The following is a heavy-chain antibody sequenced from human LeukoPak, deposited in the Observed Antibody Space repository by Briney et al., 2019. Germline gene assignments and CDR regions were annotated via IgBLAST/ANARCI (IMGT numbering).Heavy chain of an antibody. Sequence: ASVKVSGKASGGTFSSYAISWVRQAPGQRLEWMGWINAGNGNTKYSQKFQGRVTITRDTSASTAYMELSSLRSDDTAVYYCARGGGLGYCSSTSCYWFDPWGQGTLVTVSS. CDR3: ARGGGLGYCSSTSCYWFDP. CDR1: GGTFSSYA. J-gene: IGHJ5*02. V-gene: IGHV1-3*01. D-gene: IGHD2-2*01. CDR2: INAGNGNT.